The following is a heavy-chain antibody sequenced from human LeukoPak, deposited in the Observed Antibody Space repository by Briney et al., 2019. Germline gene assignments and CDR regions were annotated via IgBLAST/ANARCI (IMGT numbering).Heavy chain of an antibody. Sequence: GGSLRLSCAASGFTFSSYAMHWVRQAPGKGLEWVAVISYGVANKYYADSVRGRFTISRDNSNNTLYLQMNTLRPEDTAVYYCARRPAQYFDSWGQGTLVTVSS. CDR3: ARRPAQYFDS. CDR1: GFTFSSYA. J-gene: IGHJ4*02. CDR2: ISYGVANK. V-gene: IGHV3-30-3*01.